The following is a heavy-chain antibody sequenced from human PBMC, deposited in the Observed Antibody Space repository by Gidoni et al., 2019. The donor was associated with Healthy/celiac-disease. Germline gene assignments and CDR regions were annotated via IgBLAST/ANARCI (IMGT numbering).Heavy chain of an antibody. CDR3: ARVSIVVVVAATPCFDY. Sequence: EVQLVESGGGLVQPGGSLRLSCAASGFTFSRSWMSWVRQAPGKGLEWVANIKQDGSEKYYVDSVKGRFTISRDNAKNSLYLQMNSLRAEDTAVYYCARVSIVVVVAATPCFDYWGQGTLVTVSS. J-gene: IGHJ4*02. CDR2: IKQDGSEK. V-gene: IGHV3-7*01. D-gene: IGHD2-15*01. CDR1: GFTFSRSW.